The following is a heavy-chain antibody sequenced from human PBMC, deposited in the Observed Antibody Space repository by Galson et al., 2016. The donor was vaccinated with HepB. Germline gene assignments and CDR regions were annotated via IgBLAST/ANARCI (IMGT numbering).Heavy chain of an antibody. CDR2: ISGSGAAT. D-gene: IGHD5-24*01. V-gene: IGHV3-23*01. CDR3: AKDLRDGTYYLDY. J-gene: IGHJ4*02. Sequence: SLRLSCAASGFSFSTCAMTWVRQAPGKGLEWVAAISGSGAATYYADSVQGRFSISRDNAKNTLDLQMSSLRVDDTAVYFCAKDLRDGTYYLDYWGQGTLGTV. CDR1: GFSFSTCA.